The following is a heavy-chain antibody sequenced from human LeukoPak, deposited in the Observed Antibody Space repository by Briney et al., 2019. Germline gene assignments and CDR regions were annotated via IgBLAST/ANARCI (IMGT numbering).Heavy chain of an antibody. CDR3: AKASVPRVVGATIDY. V-gene: IGHV3-23*01. J-gene: IGHJ4*02. Sequence: GGSLRLSCAASGFTFSSYAMSWVRQAPGKGLEWVSAISGSGGSTYYADSVKGRFTISRDNSKNTPYLHMNSLRAEDTAVYYCAKASVPRVVGATIDYWGQGTLVTVSS. CDR1: GFTFSSYA. CDR2: ISGSGGST. D-gene: IGHD1-26*01.